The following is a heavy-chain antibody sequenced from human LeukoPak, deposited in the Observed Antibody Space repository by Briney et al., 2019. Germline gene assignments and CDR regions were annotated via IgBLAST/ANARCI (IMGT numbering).Heavy chain of an antibody. D-gene: IGHD5/OR15-5a*01. J-gene: IGHJ6*03. CDR1: GFTFSSYE. CDR3: ARAGDVYETLHYYYMDV. V-gene: IGHV3-48*03. CDR2: ISSSGGTI. Sequence: GGSLRLSCAASGFTFSSYEMNWVRQAPGKGLEWVSYISSSGGTIYYADSVKGRFTISRDNAKNSLYLQMNSLRAEDTAVYYCARAGDVYETLHYYYMDVWGKGTTVTVSS.